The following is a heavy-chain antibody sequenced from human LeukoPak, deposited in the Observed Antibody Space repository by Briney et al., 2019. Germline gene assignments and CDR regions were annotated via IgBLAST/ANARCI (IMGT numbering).Heavy chain of an antibody. CDR2: IYYSGST. V-gene: IGHV4-38-2*02. J-gene: IGHJ4*02. Sequence: SETLSLTCSVSDYSISSGYYWGWIRQPPGKGLEWIGYIYYSGSTNYNPSLKSRVTISVDTTKNQFSLKLSSVTAADTAVYYCARVYSSYANRYFDYWGQGTLVTVSS. CDR1: DYSISSGYY. CDR3: ARVYSSYANRYFDY. D-gene: IGHD6-6*01.